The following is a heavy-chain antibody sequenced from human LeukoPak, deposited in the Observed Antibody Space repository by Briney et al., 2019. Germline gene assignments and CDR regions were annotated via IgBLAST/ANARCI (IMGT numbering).Heavy chain of an antibody. Sequence: GGSLRLSCAASGFTFSSYSMNWVRQAPGKGLEWVSSISSSSSYIYYADSVKGRFTISRDNAKNSLYLQMNSLRAEDTAVYYCARDDGGSGGFDYWGQGTLVTVSS. CDR2: ISSSSSYI. J-gene: IGHJ4*02. CDR1: GFTFSSYS. D-gene: IGHD3-16*01. V-gene: IGHV3-21*01. CDR3: ARDDGGSGGFDY.